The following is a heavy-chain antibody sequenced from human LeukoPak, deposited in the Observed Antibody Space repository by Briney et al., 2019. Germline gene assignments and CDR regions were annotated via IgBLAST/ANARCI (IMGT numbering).Heavy chain of an antibody. D-gene: IGHD2-2*02. CDR3: ARGLELGYCSGASCYIWFDP. CDR1: GFTFSSYW. J-gene: IGHJ5*02. V-gene: IGHV4-34*01. CDR2: INHGGRT. Sequence: GSLRLSCAASGFTFSSYWMSWVRQAPGKGLEWIGEINHGGRTNYIPSLKSRVTISVDTSKNQFSLNLSSVTAADTAVYYCARGLELGYCSGASCYIWFDPWGQGTLVTVSS.